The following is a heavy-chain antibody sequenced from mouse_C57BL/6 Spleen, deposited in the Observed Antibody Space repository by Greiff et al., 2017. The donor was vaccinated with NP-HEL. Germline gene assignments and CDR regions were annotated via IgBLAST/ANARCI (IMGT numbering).Heavy chain of an antibody. CDR1: GYPFTSYW. CDR3: ARGPTGGYFDV. D-gene: IGHD3-3*01. V-gene: IGHV1-64*01. J-gene: IGHJ1*03. Sequence: VQLQQPGAELVKPGASVKLSCKASGYPFTSYWMHWVKQRPGQGLEWIGMIHPNSGSTNYNEKFKSKATLTVDKSSSTAYMQLSSLTSEDSAVYYCARGPTGGYFDVWGTGTTVTVSS. CDR2: IHPNSGST.